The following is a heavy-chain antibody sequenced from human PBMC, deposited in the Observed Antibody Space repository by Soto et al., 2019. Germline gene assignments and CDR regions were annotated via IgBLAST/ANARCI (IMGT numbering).Heavy chain of an antibody. J-gene: IGHJ4*02. CDR3: AKDRGSFIITIPAATPTYSFDY. CDR1: GFTFSSYG. V-gene: IGHV3-30*18. CDR2: ISYDGSNT. Sequence: GGSLRLSCAASGFTFSSYGMHWVRQAPGKGLEWVAGISYDGSNTYHADSVKGRFTISRDNSKNTLYLQMNSLRAEDTAMYYCAKDRGSFIITIPAATPTYSFDYWGQGTLVTVSS. D-gene: IGHD2-2*01.